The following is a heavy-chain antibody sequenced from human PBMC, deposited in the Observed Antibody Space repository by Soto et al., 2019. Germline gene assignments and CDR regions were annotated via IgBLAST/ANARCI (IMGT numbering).Heavy chain of an antibody. CDR2: INHSGST. V-gene: IGHV4-34*01. D-gene: IGHD2-8*01. J-gene: IGHJ6*03. CDR1: GGSFSGYY. CDR3: ARAGRYAIRAYYYYYMDL. Sequence: SETLSLTCAVYGGSFSGYYWSWIRQPPGKGLEWIGEINHSGSTNYNPSLKSRVTISVDTSKNQFSLKLSSVTAADTAVYYCARAGRYAIRAYYYYYMDLSRKGTTVTVS.